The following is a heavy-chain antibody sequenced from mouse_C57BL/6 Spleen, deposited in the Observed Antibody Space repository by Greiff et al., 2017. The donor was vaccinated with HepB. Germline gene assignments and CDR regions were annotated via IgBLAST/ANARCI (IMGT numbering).Heavy chain of an antibody. CDR2: ISNGGGST. J-gene: IGHJ2*01. V-gene: IGHV5-12*01. D-gene: IGHD1-1*02. CDR3: ARHGGGRGGYFDY. CDR1: GFTFSDYY. Sequence: EVQLVESGGGLVQPGGSLKLSCAASGFTFSDYYMYWVRQTPEKRLEWVAYISNGGGSTYYPDTVKGRFTISRDNAKNTLYLQMSRLKSEDTAMYYCARHGGGRGGYFDYWGQGTTLTVSS.